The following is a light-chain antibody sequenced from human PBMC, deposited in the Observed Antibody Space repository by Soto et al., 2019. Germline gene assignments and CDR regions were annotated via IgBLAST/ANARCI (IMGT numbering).Light chain of an antibody. CDR1: QRVSSNS. CDR3: QQYDSSPFT. CDR2: DAS. V-gene: IGKV3-20*01. J-gene: IGKJ3*01. Sequence: EIVLTQSPGTLSLSPGEGATLSCRASQRVSSNSLAWYQQNPGQAPRLLMYDASRRATGIPDRFSGSGSGTECTLAISRLEPEDFAVYYCQQYDSSPFTFGPGTKVDIK.